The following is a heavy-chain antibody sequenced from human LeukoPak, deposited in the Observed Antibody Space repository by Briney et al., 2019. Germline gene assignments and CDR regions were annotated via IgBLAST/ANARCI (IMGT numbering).Heavy chain of an antibody. D-gene: IGHD3-3*01. CDR1: GYSFTGYY. CDR2: INPSGGST. V-gene: IGHV1-46*01. J-gene: IGHJ4*02. CDR3: ARSSGYDYWSGYYYHGYYFDY. Sequence: ASVKVSCKASGYSFTGYYLDWVRQAPGQGLEWMGIINPSGGSTSYAQKFQGRVTMTRDMSTSTAYMELSSLRSEDTAVYYCARSSGYDYWSGYYYHGYYFDYWGQGTLVTVSS.